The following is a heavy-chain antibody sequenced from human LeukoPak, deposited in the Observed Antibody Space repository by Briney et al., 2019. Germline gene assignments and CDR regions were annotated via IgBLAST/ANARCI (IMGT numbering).Heavy chain of an antibody. CDR1: GFTFSSYA. CDR3: AKDLSPYYYDSSGYYPYFDP. Sequence: PGGSLRLSCAASGFTFSSYAMSWVRQAPGKGLEWVSAISGSGGSTYYADSVKGRFTISRDNSKNTLYLQMNSLRAEDTAVYYRAKDLSPYYYDSSGYYPYFDPWGQGTLVTVSS. CDR2: ISGSGGST. J-gene: IGHJ5*02. V-gene: IGHV3-23*01. D-gene: IGHD3-22*01.